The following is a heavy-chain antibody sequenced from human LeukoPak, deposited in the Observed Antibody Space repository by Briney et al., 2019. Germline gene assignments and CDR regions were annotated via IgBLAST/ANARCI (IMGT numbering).Heavy chain of an antibody. Sequence: VASVKVSCKASGYTFINFAINWGRQAPGQRPEWMGWINAYNGKTKYSQKFQDRVTITRDTSASTAYLELTSLTSEDTAVYYCARGPSAAADDYWGQGSLVTVSS. CDR1: GYTFINFA. V-gene: IGHV1-3*01. CDR3: ARGPSAAADDY. CDR2: INAYNGKT. D-gene: IGHD2-15*01. J-gene: IGHJ4*02.